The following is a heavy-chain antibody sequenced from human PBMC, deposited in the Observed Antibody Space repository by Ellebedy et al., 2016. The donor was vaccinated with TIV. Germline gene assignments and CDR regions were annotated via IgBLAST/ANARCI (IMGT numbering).Heavy chain of an antibody. CDR2: ISSSSSTI. CDR1: GFTFSRYS. J-gene: IGHJ3*02. Sequence: GGPLRLSXAASGFTFSRYSMNWVRQAPGKGLEWVSYISSSSSTIYYADSVKGRFTISRDKAKNSLYLQMNSLRAEDTAVYYCAAAAGAGDDAFDIWGQGTMVTVSS. D-gene: IGHD6-13*01. CDR3: AAAAGAGDDAFDI. V-gene: IGHV3-48*01.